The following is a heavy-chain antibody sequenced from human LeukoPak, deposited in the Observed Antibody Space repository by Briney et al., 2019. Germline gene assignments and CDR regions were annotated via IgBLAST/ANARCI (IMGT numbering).Heavy chain of an antibody. CDR1: GFTFSSYA. CDR3: ARLSNYDILTGNSWFDP. CDR2: IYYSGST. D-gene: IGHD3-9*01. V-gene: IGHV4-59*08. Sequence: GSLRLSCAASGFTFSSYAMSWIRQPPGKGLEWIGYIYYSGSTNYSPSLKSRVTISLDTSKTQFSLKLSSVTAADTAVYYCARLSNYDILTGNSWFDPWGQGTLVTVSS. J-gene: IGHJ5*02.